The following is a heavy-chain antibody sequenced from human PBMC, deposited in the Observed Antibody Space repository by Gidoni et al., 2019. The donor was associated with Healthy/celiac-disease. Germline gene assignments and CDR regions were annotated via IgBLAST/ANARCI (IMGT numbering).Heavy chain of an antibody. D-gene: IGHD3-22*01. J-gene: IGHJ4*02. CDR1: GFTFSSYA. CDR3: ARMRYDSSGYYYDY. V-gene: IGHV3-64*01. Sequence: EVQLVESGGGLVQPGGSLRLSCAASGFTFSSYAMHWVRQAPGKGLEYVSAICSNGGSTYYANSVKGRFTISRDNSKNTLYLQMGSLRAEDMAVYYCARMRYDSSGYYYDYWGQGTLVTVSS. CDR2: ICSNGGST.